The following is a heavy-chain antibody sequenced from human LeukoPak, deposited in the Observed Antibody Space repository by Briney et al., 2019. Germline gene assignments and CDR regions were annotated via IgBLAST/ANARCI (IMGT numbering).Heavy chain of an antibody. J-gene: IGHJ4*02. CDR2: ITASGGDT. CDR1: GFTFSGYA. D-gene: IGHD5-18*01. Sequence: PGGSLRLSCAASGFTFSGYAMGWVRQAPGQGLEWISGITASGGDTYYADSLKGRFTISRVNSKNTVYLEVNSLRAEDTAVYYCAKGNGYSYGRYYFDYWGQGTLVTVSS. V-gene: IGHV3-23*01. CDR3: AKGNGYSYGRYYFDY.